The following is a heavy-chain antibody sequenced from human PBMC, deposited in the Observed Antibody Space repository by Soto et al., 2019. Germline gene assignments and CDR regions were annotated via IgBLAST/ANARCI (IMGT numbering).Heavy chain of an antibody. CDR3: ARGGGVGVAGSAAFDM. CDR1: GYPVTAYY. J-gene: IGHJ3*02. D-gene: IGHD3-3*01. Sequence: QLHLVQSGAVVKKPGASVTVACSASGYPVTAYYMHWVRQAPGRGFEGMGGINPATGAAKYTQTFQGRVNMNRDTSTSIVFMELGGLTSADPAVFYFARGGGVGVAGSAAFDMWGQGTLVTVSS. V-gene: IGHV1-2*02. CDR2: INPATGAA.